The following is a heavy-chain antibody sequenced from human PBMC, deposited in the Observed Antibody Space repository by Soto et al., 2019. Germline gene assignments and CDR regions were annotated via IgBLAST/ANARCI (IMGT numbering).Heavy chain of an antibody. V-gene: IGHV1-69*01. CDR3: ARVDYYGSGSYYKKGAFDY. CDR2: IIPIFGTA. Sequence: QVQLVQSGAEVKKPGSSVKVSCKASGGTFSSYAISWVRQAPGQGLEWMGGIIPIFGTANYAQKFQGRVTIPADESTSTVYMELSSLRSEDTAVYYCARVDYYGSGSYYKKGAFDYWGQGTLVTVSS. D-gene: IGHD3-10*01. CDR1: GGTFSSYA. J-gene: IGHJ4*02.